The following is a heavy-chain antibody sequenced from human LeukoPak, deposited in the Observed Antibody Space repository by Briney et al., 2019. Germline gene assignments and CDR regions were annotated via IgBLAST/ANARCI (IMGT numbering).Heavy chain of an antibody. V-gene: IGHV4-59*06. CDR3: ASGLWFGELNI. D-gene: IGHD3-10*01. J-gene: IGHJ3*02. Sequence: SETLSLTCTVSGGSISSYYWSWIRQPPGKGLEWIGYIYYSGSTYYNPSLKSRVTISVDTSKNQFSLKLSSVTAADTAVYYCASGLWFGELNIWGQGTMVTVSS. CDR1: GGSISSYY. CDR2: IYYSGST.